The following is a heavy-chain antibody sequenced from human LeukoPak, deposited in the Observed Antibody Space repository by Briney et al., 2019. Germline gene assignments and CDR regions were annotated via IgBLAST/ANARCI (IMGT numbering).Heavy chain of an antibody. J-gene: IGHJ5*02. CDR3: ARDHKWELRNWFDP. CDR2: IGAS. Sequence: ASVKVSCKASGYTFTSYGISWVRQAPGQGLEWMGWIGASQKLQGRVTMTTDTSTSTAYMELRSLRSDDTAVYYCARDHKWELRNWFDPWGQGTLVTVSS. D-gene: IGHD1-26*01. CDR1: GYTFTSYG. V-gene: IGHV1-18*01.